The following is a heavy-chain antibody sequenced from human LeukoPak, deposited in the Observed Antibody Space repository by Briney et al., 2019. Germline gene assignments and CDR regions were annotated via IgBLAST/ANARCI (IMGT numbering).Heavy chain of an antibody. V-gene: IGHV4-30-4*01. Sequence: SQTLSLTCTVSGGSISSGDYSWCWIRQPPGKGLERIGYIYYSGSTYYNPSLKSRVTISVDTSKNQLCLKLSSVTAADTAVYYCARVGDYYDSRGYYRFDYWGQGTLVTVSS. D-gene: IGHD3-22*01. CDR2: IYYSGST. J-gene: IGHJ4*02. CDR3: ARVGDYYDSRGYYRFDY. CDR1: GGSISSGDYS.